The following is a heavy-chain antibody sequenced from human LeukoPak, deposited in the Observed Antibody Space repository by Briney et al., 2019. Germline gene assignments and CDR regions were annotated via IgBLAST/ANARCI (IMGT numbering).Heavy chain of an antibody. V-gene: IGHV4-39*07. CDR3: ARWSTGATFDY. CDR2: IYYSGST. Sequence: SETLSLTCTVSGGSISSGSYYWGWIRQPPGKGLEWIGSIYYSGSTYYNPSLKSRVTISVDTSKNQFSLKLSSVTAADTAVYYCARWSTGATFDYWGQGTLVTVSS. CDR1: GGSISSGSYY. D-gene: IGHD1-26*01. J-gene: IGHJ4*02.